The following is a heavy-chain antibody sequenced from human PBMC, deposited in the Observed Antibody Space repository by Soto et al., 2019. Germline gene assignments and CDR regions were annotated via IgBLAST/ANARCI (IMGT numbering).Heavy chain of an antibody. D-gene: IGHD3-9*01. V-gene: IGHV4-59*01. CDR2: IYYSGST. Sequence: SETLSLTCTVSGGSISSYYWSWIRQPPGKGLEWIGYIYYSGSTNYNPSLKSRVTISVDTSKNQFSLKLSSVTAADTAVYYCARLGGDILTGPFDYWGQGIPVTVSS. CDR1: GGSISSYY. CDR3: ARLGGDILTGPFDY. J-gene: IGHJ4*02.